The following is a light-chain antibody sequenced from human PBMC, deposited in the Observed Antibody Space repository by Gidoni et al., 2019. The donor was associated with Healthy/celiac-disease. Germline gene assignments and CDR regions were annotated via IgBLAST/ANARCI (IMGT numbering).Light chain of an antibody. Sequence: IQMTTSPSSLSASVGDRVTITCRASQSIRSYLNWYQQKPGKAPKLLIYAASSLQSGVPSRFSGSGSGTDFTLTISSLQPEDFATYYCQQSYSTPFTFGPGTKVDIK. V-gene: IGKV1-39*01. J-gene: IGKJ3*01. CDR2: AAS. CDR3: QQSYSTPFT. CDR1: QSIRSY.